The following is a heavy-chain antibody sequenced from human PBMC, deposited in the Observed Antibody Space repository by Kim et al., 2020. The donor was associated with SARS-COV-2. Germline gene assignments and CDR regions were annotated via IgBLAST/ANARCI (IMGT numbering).Heavy chain of an antibody. J-gene: IGHJ3*02. V-gene: IGHV4-31*03. CDR1: CGSISSGGYY. CDR3: ARWGRPDYGDNPDAFDI. D-gene: IGHD4-17*01. Sequence: SETLSLTCTVSCGSISSGGYYWSWIRQHPGKGLEWIGYIYYSGSTYYNPSRKSRVTISVDTSKNQFSLKLSSVTAADTAVYYCARWGRPDYGDNPDAFDIWGQGTMVTVSS. CDR2: IYYSGST.